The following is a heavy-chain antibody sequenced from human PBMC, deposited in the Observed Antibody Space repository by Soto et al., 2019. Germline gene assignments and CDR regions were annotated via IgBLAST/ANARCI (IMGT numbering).Heavy chain of an antibody. V-gene: IGHV3-23*01. D-gene: IGHD3-10*01. Sequence: EVQLLESGGGLVQPGGSLRLSCAASGFTFSSYAMSWVRQAPGKGLEWVSAISGSGGSTYYADSVKGRFTTARDNSKNTLYLQMNRLRAEDTAVYYCGKMDAVVRGVNDYWGQGTLVTVSS. CDR2: ISGSGGST. J-gene: IGHJ4*02. CDR3: GKMDAVVRGVNDY. CDR1: GFTFSSYA.